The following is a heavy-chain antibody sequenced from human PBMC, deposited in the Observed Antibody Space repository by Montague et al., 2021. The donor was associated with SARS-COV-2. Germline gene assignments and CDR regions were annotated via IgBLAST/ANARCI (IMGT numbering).Heavy chain of an antibody. CDR1: GGSFNDYQ. V-gene: IGHV4-34*01. CDR2: INHSGST. J-gene: IGHJ5*02. D-gene: IGHD2-15*01. CDR3: ARRSLGYCSGGSCYSAFDP. Sequence: SETLSLTCAVYGGSFNDYQWSWIRQPPGKGLEWVGEINHSGSTNYNPSLKSRVTISVDTSKNQFSLKLSSVTAADTAVYYCARRSLGYCSGGSCYSAFDPWGQGTLVTVSS.